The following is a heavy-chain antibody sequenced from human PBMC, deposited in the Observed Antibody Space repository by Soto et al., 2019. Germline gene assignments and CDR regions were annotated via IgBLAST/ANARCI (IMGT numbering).Heavy chain of an antibody. J-gene: IGHJ4*02. D-gene: IGHD3-10*01. CDR1: GDSISTFY. CDR2: IYYTGST. V-gene: IGHV4-59*01. Sequence: KSSETLSLTCTVSGDSISTFYWSWIRQPPGKGLEWIGYIYYTGSTNYNPSLKSRVTMSVDTSRKQFSLKLTSVTAADTAVYYCARQRGNYFDYWGQGSLVTVSS. CDR3: ARQRGNYFDY.